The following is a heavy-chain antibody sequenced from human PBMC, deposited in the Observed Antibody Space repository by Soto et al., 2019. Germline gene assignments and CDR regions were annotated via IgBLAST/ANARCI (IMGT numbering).Heavy chain of an antibody. Sequence: PSETLSLTCTVSGGSISTSSYYWGWIRQPPGKGLEWIGSFYYSGSTYYNSSLKSRVTISVDTSKNQFSLKLSSVTAADTAVYFCARVCPTNCYGSGIGWFDPWGQGTLVTVSS. CDR1: GGSISTSSYY. V-gene: IGHV4-39*01. CDR2: FYYSGST. D-gene: IGHD3-10*01. J-gene: IGHJ5*02. CDR3: ARVCPTNCYGSGIGWFDP.